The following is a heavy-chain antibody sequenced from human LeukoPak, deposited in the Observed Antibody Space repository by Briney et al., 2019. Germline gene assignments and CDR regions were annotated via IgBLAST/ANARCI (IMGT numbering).Heavy chain of an antibody. Sequence: PGGSLRLSCADCGFIFSCYWMRWVRQAPGKGLEWAANIKQAASEKNCVDSVKGRFTISRDNAKRSLFLHMHSLRVEDSAIYSCARALASQLIPKLQLWYLRDDWGQGTLVTVSS. V-gene: IGHV3-7*01. CDR1: GFIFSCYW. CDR2: IKQAASEK. CDR3: ARALASQLIPKLQLWYLRDD. D-gene: IGHD2-15*01. J-gene: IGHJ4*02.